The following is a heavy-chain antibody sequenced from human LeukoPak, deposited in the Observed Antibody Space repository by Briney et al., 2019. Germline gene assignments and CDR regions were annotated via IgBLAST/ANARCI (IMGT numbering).Heavy chain of an antibody. CDR1: GFTFSNHW. CDR2: INNDGSNT. J-gene: IGHJ4*02. CDR3: ARGVCGPDY. V-gene: IGHV3-74*01. Sequence: GGPLRLSCAAPGFTFSNHWMHWVSQAPGKGLVWVSRINNDGSNTVYADSVKGRFTISRDNAKNPLYLQMNSLRAEDTAVYYCARGVCGPDYWGQGTLVTVSS. D-gene: IGHD2-8*01.